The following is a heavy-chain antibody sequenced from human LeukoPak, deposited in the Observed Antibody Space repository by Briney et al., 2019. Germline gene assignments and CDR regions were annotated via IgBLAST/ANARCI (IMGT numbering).Heavy chain of an antibody. CDR2: ISGSGDKT. CDR3: ARRGGSTGWGAFDI. Sequence: GGSLRLSCAASGFTLSSYTMNWVRQAPEKGLEWVSSISGSGDKTFYADSVKGRSTISSDNSKNTLYLQMNSLSREDTAIYYCARRGGSTGWGAFDIWGQGTMVTVSS. D-gene: IGHD6-19*01. J-gene: IGHJ3*02. CDR1: GFTLSSYT. V-gene: IGHV3-23*01.